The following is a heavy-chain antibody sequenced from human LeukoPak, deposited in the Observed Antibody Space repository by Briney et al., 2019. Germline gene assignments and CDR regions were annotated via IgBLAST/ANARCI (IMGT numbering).Heavy chain of an antibody. CDR1: GYNFILYG. CDR2: IIPILGIA. CDR3: ARAFHSSSWYDY. V-gene: IGHV1-69*04. Sequence: SVKVSCKTYGYNFILYGMSWVRQAPGQGLEWMGRIIPILGIANYAQKFQGRVTITADKSTSTAYMELSSLRSEDTAVYYCARAFHSSSWYDYWGQGTLVTVSS. J-gene: IGHJ4*02. D-gene: IGHD6-13*01.